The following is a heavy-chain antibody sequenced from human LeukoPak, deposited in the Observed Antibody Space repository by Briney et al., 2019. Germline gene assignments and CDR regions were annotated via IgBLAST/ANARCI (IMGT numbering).Heavy chain of an antibody. D-gene: IGHD2/OR15-2a*01. Sequence: PSETLSLTCSVSGGSISRYYWSWLRQPPGKGLQWIGDVYYNGNTKYNPSLKSRVTISVDTSKNQFSLRLSSVTAADAAVFYCARHGVGDYPPFFGMDVWGQGTTVTVSS. J-gene: IGHJ6*02. CDR2: VYYNGNT. CDR1: GGSISRYY. V-gene: IGHV4-59*08. CDR3: ARHGVGDYPPFFGMDV.